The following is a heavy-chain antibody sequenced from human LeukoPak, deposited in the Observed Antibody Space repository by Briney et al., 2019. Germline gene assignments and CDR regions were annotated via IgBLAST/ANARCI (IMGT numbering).Heavy chain of an antibody. V-gene: IGHV3-21*01. CDR2: ISSSSSYI. Sequence: PGGSLRLSCAASGSTFSSYSMNWVRQAPGKGLEWVSSISSSSSYIYYADSVKGRFTISRDNAKNSLYLQMNSLRAEDTAVYYCARDSFGGSYPNWSDPWGQGTLVTVSS. J-gene: IGHJ5*02. CDR3: ARDSFGGSYPNWSDP. D-gene: IGHD1-26*01. CDR1: GSTFSSYS.